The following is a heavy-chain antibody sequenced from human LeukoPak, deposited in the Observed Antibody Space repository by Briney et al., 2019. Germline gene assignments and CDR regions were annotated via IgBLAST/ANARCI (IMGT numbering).Heavy chain of an antibody. CDR3: ARTPNSSGNIYYYYYMDV. CDR2: IDWDDDK. V-gene: IGHV2-70*11. D-gene: IGHD6-19*01. J-gene: IGHJ6*03. Sequence: TLSLTCTVSGGSISSYYWSWIRQPPGKALEWLARIDWDDDKYYSTSLKTRLTISKDTSKNQVVLTMTNMDPVDTATYYCARTPNSSGNIYYYYYMDVWGKGTTVTVSS. CDR1: GGSISSYYW.